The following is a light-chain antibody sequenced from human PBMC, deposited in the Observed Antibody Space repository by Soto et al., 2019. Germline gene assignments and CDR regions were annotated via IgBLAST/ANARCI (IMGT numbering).Light chain of an antibody. Sequence: DLQMNQSPSSVSASVGDRVSITCRASQGISNWLAWYQQKPGRAPKLLIYAASSLQSGVSSRFSGSGSGTDFTLTISSLQPEDFAPYYCHQGHSIPFTFVPRSKVDIK. CDR3: HQGHSIPFT. CDR2: AAS. J-gene: IGKJ3*01. CDR1: QGISNW. V-gene: IGKV1D-12*01.